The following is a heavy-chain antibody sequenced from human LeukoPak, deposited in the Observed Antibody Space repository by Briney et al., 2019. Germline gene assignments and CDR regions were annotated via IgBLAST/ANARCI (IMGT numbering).Heavy chain of an antibody. V-gene: IGHV4-34*01. CDR1: GGSFSGYY. Sequence: SETLSLTCAVSGGSFSGYYWSWIRQPPGKGLEWIGEINHSGSTNYNPSLKSRVTISVDTSKNQFSLKLSSVTAADTAVYYCARRSIVVVPAANGGFDYWGQGTLVTVSS. CDR3: ARRSIVVVPAANGGFDY. D-gene: IGHD2-2*01. CDR2: INHSGST. J-gene: IGHJ4*02.